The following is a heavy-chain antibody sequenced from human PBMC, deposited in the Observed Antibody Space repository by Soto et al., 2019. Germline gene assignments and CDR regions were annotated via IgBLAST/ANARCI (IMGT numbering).Heavy chain of an antibody. CDR3: AKGGYYSLFDI. CDR2: ISGSGGRT. Sequence: GGSLGLSCVASGFRLCSYAMSWVRQTPGKGLEWVSGISGSGGRTYYADSVKGRFTISRDNSNSTLSLQMHILRVEDTAVYFCAKGGYYSLFDIWGQGTMVTVSS. V-gene: IGHV3-23*01. CDR1: GFRLCSYA. D-gene: IGHD3-16*01. J-gene: IGHJ3*02.